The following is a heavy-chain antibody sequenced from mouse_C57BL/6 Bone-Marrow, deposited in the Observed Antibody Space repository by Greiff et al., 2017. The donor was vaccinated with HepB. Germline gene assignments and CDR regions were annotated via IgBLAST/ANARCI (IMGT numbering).Heavy chain of an antibody. CDR3: AREEGYYYGSSYSAWFAY. CDR1: GYTFTSYW. V-gene: IGHV1-69*01. D-gene: IGHD1-1*01. J-gene: IGHJ3*01. Sequence: QVQLKQPGAELVMPGASVKLSCKASGYTFTSYWMHWVKQRPGQGLEWIGEIDPSDSYTNYNQKFKGKSTLTVDKSSSTAYMQLSSLTSEDSAVYYCAREEGYYYGSSYSAWFAYWGQGTLVTVSA. CDR2: IDPSDSYT.